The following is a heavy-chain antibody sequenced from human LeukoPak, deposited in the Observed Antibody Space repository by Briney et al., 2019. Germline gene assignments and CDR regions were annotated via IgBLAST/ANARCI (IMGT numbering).Heavy chain of an antibody. Sequence: ASVKVSCKASGYTFTSYDINWVRQATGQGLEWMGWINPNSGGTNYAQKFQGRVTTTRDTSISTAYMELSRLRSDDTALYYCARDYDYVWGSLDYWGQGTLVTVSS. CDR2: INPNSGGT. D-gene: IGHD3-16*01. J-gene: IGHJ4*02. CDR3: ARDYDYVWGSLDY. CDR1: GYTFTSYD. V-gene: IGHV1-2*02.